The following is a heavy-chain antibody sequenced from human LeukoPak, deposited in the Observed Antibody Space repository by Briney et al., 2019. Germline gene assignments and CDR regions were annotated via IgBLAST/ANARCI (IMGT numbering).Heavy chain of an antibody. V-gene: IGHV4-39*01. J-gene: IGHJ4*02. CDR3: ARHAYYGAKDFDY. D-gene: IGHD4-23*01. CDR1: GDSISSSSYY. Sequence: SETLSLTCIVSGDSISSSSYYWGWIRQPPGTGLEWIGSIYNSGSTHYDLSLKSRVTISVDTSKNQFSLKLSSVTAADTAVYYCARHAYYGAKDFDYWGQGTLVTVSS. CDR2: IYNSGST.